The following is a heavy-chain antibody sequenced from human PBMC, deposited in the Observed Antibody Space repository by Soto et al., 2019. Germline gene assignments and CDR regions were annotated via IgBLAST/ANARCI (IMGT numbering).Heavy chain of an antibody. J-gene: IGHJ6*03. CDR2: IYYSGST. D-gene: IGHD3-3*01. CDR3: ARGITIFGVVARDYYYYMDV. CDR1: GGSISSYY. Sequence: PSETLSLTCTVSGGSISSYYWSWIRQPPGKGLEWIGYIYYSGSTNYNPSLKSRVTISVDTSKNQFSLKLSSVTAADTAVYYCARGITIFGVVARDYYYYMDVWGKGTTVTVSS. V-gene: IGHV4-59*08.